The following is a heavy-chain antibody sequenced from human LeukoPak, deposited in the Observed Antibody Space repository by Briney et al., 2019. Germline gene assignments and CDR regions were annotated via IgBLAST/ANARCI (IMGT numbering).Heavy chain of an antibody. V-gene: IGHV4-59*01. Sequence: SETLSLTCTVSGGSISSYYWSWIRQPPGKGLEWIGYIYYSGSTNYNPSLKSRVTISVDTSKNQFSLKLSSVTAADTAVYYCARAVGVTIFGVVINPYYFDYWGQGTLVTVSS. CDR3: ARAVGVTIFGVVINPYYFDY. CDR2: IYYSGST. D-gene: IGHD3-3*01. J-gene: IGHJ4*02. CDR1: GGSISSYY.